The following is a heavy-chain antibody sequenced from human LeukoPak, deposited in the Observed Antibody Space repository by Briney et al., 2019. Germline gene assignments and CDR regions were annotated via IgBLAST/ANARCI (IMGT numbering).Heavy chain of an antibody. CDR3: ARDISNKILTGSYDVFDM. CDR2: INQDGRRS. J-gene: IGHJ3*02. D-gene: IGHD3-9*01. Sequence: PGWSLRLSCAASGFTFSTYWMNWVRQAPGEGLEWVAHINQDGRRSSYVDSVKGRFTISRDNARNSLYLQMKSLRAEDTAVYYCARDISNKILTGSYDVFDMWGQGTMVTVSS. V-gene: IGHV3-7*03. CDR1: GFTFSTYW.